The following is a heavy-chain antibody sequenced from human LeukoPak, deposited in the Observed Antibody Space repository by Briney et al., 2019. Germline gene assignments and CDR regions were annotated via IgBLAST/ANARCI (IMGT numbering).Heavy chain of an antibody. J-gene: IGHJ4*02. CDR3: ARHGALQQWLDS. CDR2: IYHSGRT. V-gene: IGHV4-38-2*02. CDR1: GYSISSGYY. Sequence: PSETLSLTCTVSGYSISSGYYWGWIRQPPGKGLEWIGSIYHSGRTFYNPSLKSRVTISVDTSKRQFSLKLSSVTAADTAVYYCARHGALQQWLDSWGQGTLVTVSS. D-gene: IGHD6-19*01.